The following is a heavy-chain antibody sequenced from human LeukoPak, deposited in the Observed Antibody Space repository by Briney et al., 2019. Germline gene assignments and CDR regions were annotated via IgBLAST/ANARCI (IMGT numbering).Heavy chain of an antibody. D-gene: IGHD3-3*01. CDR2: FDPEDGET. V-gene: IGHV1-24*01. CDR3: ATSRAVFGVVTPFDY. CDR1: GYTFTGYW. Sequence: ASVKVSCKAFGYTFTGYWMHWVRQAPGKGLEWMGGFDPEDGETIYAQKFQGRVTMTEDTSTDTAYMELSSLRSEDTAVYYCATSRAVFGVVTPFDYWGQGTLVTVSS. J-gene: IGHJ4*02.